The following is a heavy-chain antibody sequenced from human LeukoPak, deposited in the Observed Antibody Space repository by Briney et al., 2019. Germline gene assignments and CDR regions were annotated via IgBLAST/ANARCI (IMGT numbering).Heavy chain of an antibody. CDR2: INPNSGGT. V-gene: IGHV1-2*02. CDR3: AREKVVVVPAAIFDVYYFDY. CDR1: GYTFTSYY. D-gene: IGHD2-2*01. J-gene: IGHJ4*02. Sequence: ASVKVSCKASGYTFTSYYMHWVRQAPGQGLEWMGWINPNSGGTNYAQKFQGRVTMARDTSISTVYMELSRLRSDDTAVYYCAREKVVVVPAAIFDVYYFDYWGQGTLVTVSS.